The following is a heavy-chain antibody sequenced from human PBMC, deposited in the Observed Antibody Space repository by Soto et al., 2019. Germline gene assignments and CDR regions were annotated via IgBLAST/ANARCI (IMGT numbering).Heavy chain of an antibody. CDR2: ISFDGSNK. Sequence: PGGSLRLSCAASGFTFSSYGMHWVRQAPGKGLEWVAVISFDGSNKYYADSVKGRFTISRDNSKNTLYLQMNSLRAEDTAVYYCARGSGGELGELFYYYYYMDVWGKGTTVTVSS. CDR3: ARGSGGELGELFYYYYYMDV. CDR1: GFTFSSYG. D-gene: IGHD3-10*01. V-gene: IGHV3-30*03. J-gene: IGHJ6*03.